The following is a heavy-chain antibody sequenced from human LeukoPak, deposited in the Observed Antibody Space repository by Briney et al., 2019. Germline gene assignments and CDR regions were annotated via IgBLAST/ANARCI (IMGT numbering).Heavy chain of an antibody. CDR1: GYTFTNYA. CDR3: ARAYQRLGQLSLPDY. V-gene: IGHV7-4-1*02. CDR2: IHPSTGNP. D-gene: IGHD3-16*02. Sequence: VASVKVSCKASGYTFTNYAMNWVRQAPGQGLEWMGWIHPSTGNPTYAQDLTGRFVFSLDTSVSTTYLQISSLKAEDTAVYYCARAYQRLGQLSLPDYWGQGTLVTVSS. J-gene: IGHJ4*02.